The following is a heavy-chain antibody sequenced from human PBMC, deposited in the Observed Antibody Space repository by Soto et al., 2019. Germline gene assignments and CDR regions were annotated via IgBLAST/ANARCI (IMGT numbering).Heavy chain of an antibody. J-gene: IGHJ4*02. CDR3: ARDETYSSGYRDY. Sequence: ASVKVSGKASGYAVTSYGISWVRQAPGQGLEWMGWISAYNGNTNDAQKLQGIVTMTTETSTSKAYMEQRSLRSDATAVYYCARDETYSSGYRDYWRQGPLVTVSS. CDR2: ISAYNGNT. V-gene: IGHV1-18*04. CDR1: GYAVTSYG. D-gene: IGHD3-22*01.